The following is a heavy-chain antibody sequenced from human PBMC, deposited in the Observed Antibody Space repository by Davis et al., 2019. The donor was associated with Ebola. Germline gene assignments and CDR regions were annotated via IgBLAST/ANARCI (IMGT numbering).Heavy chain of an antibody. CDR2: ISSSSDSV. CDR1: GFTFNNYA. CDR3: VRESSGYDPAGYYDYGMDV. J-gene: IGHJ6*02. Sequence: PGGSLRLSCSASGFTFNNYAMHWVRQAPGKGLEWIAYISSSSDSVYYADSVEGRFTISRDNARNSLYLQMNSLRAEDTAVYYCVRESSGYDPAGYYDYGMDVWGQGTTVTVSS. V-gene: IGHV3-48*01. D-gene: IGHD5-12*01.